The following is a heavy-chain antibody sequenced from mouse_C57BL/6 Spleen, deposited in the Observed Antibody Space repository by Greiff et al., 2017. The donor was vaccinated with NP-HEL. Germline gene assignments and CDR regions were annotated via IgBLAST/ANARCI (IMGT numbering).Heavy chain of an antibody. CDR1: GFTFSSYA. CDR3: TRGYDYDGYYFDY. CDR2: ISSGGDYI. Sequence: EVKVVESGEGLVKPGGSLKLSCAASGFTFSSYAMSWVRQTPEKRLEWVAYISSGGDYIYYADTVKGRFTISRDNARNTLYLQMSSLKSEDTAMYYCTRGYDYDGYYFDYWGQGTTLTVSS. J-gene: IGHJ2*01. D-gene: IGHD2-4*01. V-gene: IGHV5-9-1*02.